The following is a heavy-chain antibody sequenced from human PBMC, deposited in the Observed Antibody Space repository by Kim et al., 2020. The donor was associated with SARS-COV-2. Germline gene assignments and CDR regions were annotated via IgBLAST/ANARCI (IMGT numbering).Heavy chain of an antibody. CDR2: ISGSGGST. V-gene: IGHV3-23*01. J-gene: IGHJ4*02. CDR3: AKDLSVVVPAASNV. D-gene: IGHD2-2*01. CDR1: GFTFSSYA. Sequence: GGSLRLSCAASGFTFSSYAMSWVRQAPGKGLEWVSAISGSGGSTYYADSVKGRFTISRDNSKNTLYLQMNSLRVEDTAVYYCAKDLSVVVPAASNVWGQGTLVTVSS.